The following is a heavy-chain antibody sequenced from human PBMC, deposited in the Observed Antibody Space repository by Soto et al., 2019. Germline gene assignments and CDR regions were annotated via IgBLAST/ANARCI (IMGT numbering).Heavy chain of an antibody. CDR2: INHSGST. D-gene: IGHD2-2*01. CDR3: ARGSPGGVVVVPAALYYMDV. J-gene: IGHJ6*03. CDR1: GGSFSGYY. V-gene: IGHV4-34*01. Sequence: SETLSLTCAVYGGSFSGYYWSWIRQPPGKGLEWIGEINHSGSTNYNPSLKSRVTISVDTSKNQFSLKLSSVTAADTAVYYCARGSPGGVVVVPAALYYMDVWGKGTKVTAP.